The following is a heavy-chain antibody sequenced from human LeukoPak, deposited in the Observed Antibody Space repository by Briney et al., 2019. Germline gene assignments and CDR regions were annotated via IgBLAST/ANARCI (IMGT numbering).Heavy chain of an antibody. CDR1: GFTFSSYG. V-gene: IGHV3-30*18. CDR3: AKDRYGSGTYQDY. Sequence: GGSLRLSCAASGFTFSSYGMHWVRQAPGKGLEWVAVISYDGSNKYYADSVKGRLTISRDNSKSTLYLQMNSLRAEDTAVYYCAKDRYGSGTYQDYWGQGTLVTVSS. D-gene: IGHD3-10*01. J-gene: IGHJ4*02. CDR2: ISYDGSNK.